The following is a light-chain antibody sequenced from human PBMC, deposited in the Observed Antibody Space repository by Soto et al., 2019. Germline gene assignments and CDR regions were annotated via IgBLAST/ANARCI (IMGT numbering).Light chain of an antibody. Sequence: DIQITQSPSPLSASVRDRVTITCRAIQSVSTWLAWYQQKPGKAPKLLIYKASNLESGVPSRFTGSGSGTEFTLTISSLQSEDFALYYCQQYNNWPPGWTFGQGTKVDI. J-gene: IGKJ1*01. CDR3: QQYNNWPPGWT. V-gene: IGKV1-5*03. CDR2: KAS. CDR1: QSVSTW.